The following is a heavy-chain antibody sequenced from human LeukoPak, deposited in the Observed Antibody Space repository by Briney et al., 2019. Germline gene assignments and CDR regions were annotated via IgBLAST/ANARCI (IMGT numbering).Heavy chain of an antibody. J-gene: IGHJ4*02. D-gene: IGHD5-12*01. V-gene: IGHV1-8*01. CDR3: ARGTRGYSGYDWSRNRSSSWYGLWY. Sequence: WASVKVSCKASGYTFTSYDINWVRQATGQGLEWMGWMNPNSGNTGYAQKFQGRVTMTRNTSISTAYMELSSLRSEDTAVYYCARGTRGYSGYDWSRNRSSSWYGLWYWGQGTLVTVSS. CDR2: MNPNSGNT. CDR1: GYTFTSYD.